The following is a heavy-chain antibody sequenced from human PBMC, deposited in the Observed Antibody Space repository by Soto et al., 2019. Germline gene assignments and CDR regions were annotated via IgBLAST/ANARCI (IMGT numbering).Heavy chain of an antibody. CDR3: AREGGSSWSHVDS. CDR2: ISGSSGCT. V-gene: IGHV3-21*01. J-gene: IGHJ4*02. D-gene: IGHD6-13*01. Sequence: EVQLVESGGGLVKTGGALSLSCAASGFTFSSFRMNWVRQAPGKGLQWVSSISGSSGCTYYADSVKGRFTISRDNAKNSLYLQMNSLRVEDTAVYYCAREGGSSWSHVDSWGQGTLVTVYS. CDR1: GFTFSSFR.